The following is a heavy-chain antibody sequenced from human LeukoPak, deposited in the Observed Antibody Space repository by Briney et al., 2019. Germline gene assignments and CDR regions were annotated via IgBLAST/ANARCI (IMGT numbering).Heavy chain of an antibody. CDR2: ITSSGTTI. CDR1: GFTFSDYY. D-gene: IGHD3-3*01. V-gene: IGHV3-11*04. J-gene: IGHJ6*03. Sequence: GGSLRLSCAASGFTFSDYYLGWIRQAPGKALEWISYITSSGTTIYYADSVKGRFTISRDNAKNSRYLQMDSLRAEDTAVYYCARVSPVDYDFWSGYPRYYYYMDVWGKGTTVTVSS. CDR3: ARVSPVDYDFWSGYPRYYYYMDV.